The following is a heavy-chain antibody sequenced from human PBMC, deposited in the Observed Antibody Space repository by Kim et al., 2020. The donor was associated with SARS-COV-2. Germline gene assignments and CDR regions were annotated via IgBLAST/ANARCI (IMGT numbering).Heavy chain of an antibody. CDR3: AREVPTYYDILTGYYYYYGMDV. V-gene: IGHV4-4*02. J-gene: IGHJ6*02. CDR1: GGSISSSNW. Sequence: SETLSLTCAVSGGSISSSNWWSWVRQPPGKGLEWIWEIYHSGSTNYNPSLKSRVTISVDKSKNQFSLKLSSVTAADTAVYYCAREVPTYYDILTGYYYYYGMDVWGQGTTVTVSS. D-gene: IGHD3-9*01. CDR2: IYHSGST.